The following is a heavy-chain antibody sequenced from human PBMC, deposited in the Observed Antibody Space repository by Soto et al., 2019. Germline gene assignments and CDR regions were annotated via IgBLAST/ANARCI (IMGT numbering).Heavy chain of an antibody. V-gene: IGHV3-21*01. CDR1: GFTFSSYS. CDR3: ARAAYYCDTSGYYY. Sequence: EVQLVESGGGLVKPGGSLRLSCAASGFTFSSYSMNWVRQAPGKGLEWVSSISSSSSYIYYADSVKGRFTTSRDNAKNSLYLQMNGPRAGNTAVYLCARAAYYCDTSGYYYWGQGTLVTVSS. CDR2: ISSSSSYI. D-gene: IGHD3-22*01. J-gene: IGHJ4*02.